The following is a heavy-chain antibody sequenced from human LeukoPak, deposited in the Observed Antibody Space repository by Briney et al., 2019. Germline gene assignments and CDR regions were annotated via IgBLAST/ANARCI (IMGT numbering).Heavy chain of an antibody. CDR2: IIPILGIA. J-gene: IGHJ6*02. D-gene: IGHD5-18*01. CDR1: GGTFSSYA. CDR3: AGDHTAMALHYYYYYGMDV. V-gene: IGHV1-69*04. Sequence: SVKVSCKASGGTFSSYAISWVRQAPGQGLEWMGRIIPILGIANYAQEFQGRVTITADKSTSTAYMELSSLRSEDTAVYYCAGDHTAMALHYYYYYGMDVWGQGTTVTVSS.